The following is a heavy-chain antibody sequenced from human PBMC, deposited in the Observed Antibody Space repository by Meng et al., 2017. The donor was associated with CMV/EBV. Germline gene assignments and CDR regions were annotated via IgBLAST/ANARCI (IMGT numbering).Heavy chain of an antibody. CDR1: GSISSSNW. Sequence: GSISSSNWWSGVRQPPGKGLEWIGEIYHSGSTNYNPSLKSRVTISVDKSKNQFSLKLSSVTAADTAVYYCARLGCSSTSCSRGWFDPWGQGTLVTVSS. D-gene: IGHD2-2*01. J-gene: IGHJ5*02. V-gene: IGHV4-4*02. CDR2: IYHSGST. CDR3: ARLGCSSTSCSRGWFDP.